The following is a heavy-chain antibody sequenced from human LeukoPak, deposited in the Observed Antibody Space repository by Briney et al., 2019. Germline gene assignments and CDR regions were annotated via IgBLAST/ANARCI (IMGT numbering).Heavy chain of an antibody. D-gene: IGHD1-26*01. V-gene: IGHV1-2*02. CDR3: ARGLDGSYQFDY. CDR2: INPNSGGT. Sequence: ASVKVSCKASGYTFTGYYMHWVRQAPGQGLEWMGWINPNSGGTNYAQKFQGRVTMPRDTSISTAYMELSRLRSDDTAVYYCARGLDGSYQFDYWGQGTLVTVSS. CDR1: GYTFTGYY. J-gene: IGHJ4*02.